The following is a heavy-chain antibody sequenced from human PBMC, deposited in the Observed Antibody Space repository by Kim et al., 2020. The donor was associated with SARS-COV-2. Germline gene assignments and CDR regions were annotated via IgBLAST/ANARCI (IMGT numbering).Heavy chain of an antibody. J-gene: IGHJ6*03. Sequence: GGSLRLSCAASGFTFDDYAMHWVRQAQGKGLEWVSLIGGGGTTTYYADSVKGRFTISRDNSKNFLYLQMNSLRTEDTAVYYCAKGKEGILFGDSPDYYM. V-gene: IGHV3-43*02. CDR2: IGGGGTTT. D-gene: IGHD3-10*01. CDR3: AKGKEGILFGDSPDYYM. CDR1: GFTFDDYA.